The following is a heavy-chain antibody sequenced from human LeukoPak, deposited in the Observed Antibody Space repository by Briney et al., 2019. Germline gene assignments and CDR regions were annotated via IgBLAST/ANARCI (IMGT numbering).Heavy chain of an antibody. CDR1: GYTFTSYG. Sequence: ASVKVSCKASGYTFTSYGISWVRQAPGQGLEWMGWISAYNGNTNYAQKLQGRVTMTTDTSTSTAYMELRSLRSDDTAVYYCARDFTAYYYGSGSRGLFDYWGQGTLVTVSS. CDR2: ISAYNGNT. V-gene: IGHV1-18*01. J-gene: IGHJ4*02. D-gene: IGHD3-10*01. CDR3: ARDFTAYYYGSGSRGLFDY.